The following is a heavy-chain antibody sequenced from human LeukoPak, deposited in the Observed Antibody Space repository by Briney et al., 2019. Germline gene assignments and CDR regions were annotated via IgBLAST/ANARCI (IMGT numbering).Heavy chain of an antibody. D-gene: IGHD5-18*01. CDR3: ARLMGYSYGYFDY. CDR2: INHSGST. CDR1: GGSFSGYY. J-gene: IGHJ4*02. Sequence: SETLSLTCAVYGGSFSGYYWSWIRQPPGKGLEWIGEINHSGSTNYNPSLKSRVTISVDTSKNQFSLKLSSVTAADTAVYYCARLMGYSYGYFDYWGQGTLVTVSS. V-gene: IGHV4-34*01.